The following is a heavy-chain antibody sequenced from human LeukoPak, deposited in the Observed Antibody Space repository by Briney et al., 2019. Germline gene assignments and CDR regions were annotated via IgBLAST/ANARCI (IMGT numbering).Heavy chain of an antibody. Sequence: GESLKISXKGSGYSFTSYWIAWVRQMPGKGLEWMGIIYPGDSDTRYSPSFQGQVTISADKSISTAYLQWSSLKASDTAIYYCAGRFYYDSSGHYYYYMDVWGKGTTVTVSS. D-gene: IGHD3-22*01. CDR2: IYPGDSDT. V-gene: IGHV5-51*01. CDR3: AGRFYYDSSGHYYYYMDV. CDR1: GYSFTSYW. J-gene: IGHJ6*03.